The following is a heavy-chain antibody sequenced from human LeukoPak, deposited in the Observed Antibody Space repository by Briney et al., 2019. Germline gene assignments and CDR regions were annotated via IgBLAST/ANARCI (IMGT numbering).Heavy chain of an antibody. V-gene: IGHV4-31*03. D-gene: IGHD3-3*01. Sequence: SETLSLTCTVSGGSISSSGQYWSWIRQHPGKGLEWIGYIYYTGNTYYNPSLKSRLTISVDTSKNQFSLKLTSVTAADTAVYFCARVDGDFWSGPYYYHYMDVWGKGTTVTVSS. CDR2: IYYTGNT. CDR1: GGSISSSGQY. CDR3: ARVDGDFWSGPYYYHYMDV. J-gene: IGHJ6*03.